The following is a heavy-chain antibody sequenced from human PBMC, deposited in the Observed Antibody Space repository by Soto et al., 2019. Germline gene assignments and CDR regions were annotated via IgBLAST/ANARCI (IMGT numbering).Heavy chain of an antibody. CDR1: GFTASSNY. Sequence: PGESLKISCAASGFTASSNYMSWVRQAPGKGLEWVSVIYSGGSTYYADSVKGRFTISRDNSKNTLYLQMNSLRAEDTAVYYCARDRFGALTIFDYYGMDVWGQGTTVTVSS. V-gene: IGHV3-53*01. CDR3: ARDRFGALTIFDYYGMDV. D-gene: IGHD3-3*01. CDR2: IYSGGST. J-gene: IGHJ6*02.